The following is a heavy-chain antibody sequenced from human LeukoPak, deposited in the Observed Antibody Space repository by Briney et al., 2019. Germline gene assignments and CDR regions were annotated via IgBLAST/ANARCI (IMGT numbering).Heavy chain of an antibody. D-gene: IGHD3-3*01. CDR3: ARLSGSGYDY. CDR1: VFTFSGYS. CDR2: ISSSSSTI. J-gene: IGHJ4*02. Sequence: GGSLRLSCAASVFTFSGYSMNWVRQAPGKGLEWVSYISSSSSTIYYADSVKGRFTISRDNAKNSLYLQMNSLRAEDTAVYYCARLSGSGYDYWGQGTLVTVSS. V-gene: IGHV3-48*01.